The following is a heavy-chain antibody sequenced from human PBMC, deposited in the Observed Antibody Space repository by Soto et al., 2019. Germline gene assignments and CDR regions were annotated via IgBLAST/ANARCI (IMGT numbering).Heavy chain of an antibody. Sequence: QVQLQESGPGLVKPSETLSLTCTVSGGSITNYYCSWFRQPPGKGLEWIGYINYDGYSAYNHSLTRRVTLSMDASKTQFSLMLESVTATDTAVYYCARHGFGPLHGLVDVWGPGTTVIVSS. CDR1: GGSITNYY. CDR2: INYDGYS. V-gene: IGHV4-59*08. J-gene: IGHJ6*02. CDR3: ARHGFGPLHGLVDV. D-gene: IGHD3-10*01.